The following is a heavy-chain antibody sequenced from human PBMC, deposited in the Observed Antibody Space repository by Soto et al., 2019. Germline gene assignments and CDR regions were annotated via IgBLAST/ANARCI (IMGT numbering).Heavy chain of an antibody. J-gene: IGHJ6*02. D-gene: IGHD3-3*01. CDR3: ARTFGVVTDYYYYGMDV. V-gene: IGHV1-69*13. Sequence: SVKVSCKASGGTFSSYAISWVRQAPGQGLEWMGGIIPIFGTANYAQKFQGRVTITADESTSTAYMELSSLRSEDTAVYYCARTFGVVTDYYYYGMDVWGQGTTVTVSS. CDR2: IIPIFGTA. CDR1: GGTFSSYA.